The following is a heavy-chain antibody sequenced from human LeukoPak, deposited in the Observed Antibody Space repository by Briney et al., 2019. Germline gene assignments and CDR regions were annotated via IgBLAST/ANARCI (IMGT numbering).Heavy chain of an antibody. D-gene: IGHD3-10*01. V-gene: IGHV3-11*01. Sequence: GGSLRLSCAASGFPFSDYYMGWIRQTPGKGLEFGSYISGSGNNIYYADSVKGRFTISRDNSKNTLYLQMNSLRAEDTAVYYCAKGGRLLWIPFDPWGQGTLVTVSS. CDR1: GFPFSDYY. CDR3: AKGGRLLWIPFDP. CDR2: ISGSGNNI. J-gene: IGHJ5*02.